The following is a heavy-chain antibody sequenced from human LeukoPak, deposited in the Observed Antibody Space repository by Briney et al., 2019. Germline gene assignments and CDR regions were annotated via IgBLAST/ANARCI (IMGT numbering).Heavy chain of an antibody. J-gene: IGHJ3*02. CDR3: AKGKIFGVVIPQDDAFDI. Sequence: ASVKVSCKASGYTFTSYAMHWVRQAPGQRLEWMGWINAGNGNTKYSQKFQGRVTITRDTSASTAYMELSSLRAEDTAVYYCAKGKIFGVVIPQDDAFDIWGQGTMVTVSS. CDR2: INAGNGNT. CDR1: GYTFTSYA. D-gene: IGHD3-3*01. V-gene: IGHV1-3*01.